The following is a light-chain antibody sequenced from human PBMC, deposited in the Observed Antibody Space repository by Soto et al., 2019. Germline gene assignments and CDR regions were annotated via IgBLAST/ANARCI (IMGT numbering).Light chain of an antibody. V-gene: IGKV3-11*01. CDR1: QSVSSS. Sequence: PGERATLSCRASQSVSSSLAWCQQKPGQAPGLLIHDASNRATGIPARFSGSGSGTDFTLTISSLETEDFAVYYCQQRSNWPRTFGQGTKVDIK. CDR2: DAS. J-gene: IGKJ1*01. CDR3: QQRSNWPRT.